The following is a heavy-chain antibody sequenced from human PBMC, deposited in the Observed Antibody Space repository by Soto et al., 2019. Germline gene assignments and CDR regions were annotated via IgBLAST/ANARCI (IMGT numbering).Heavy chain of an antibody. V-gene: IGHV4-30-4*01. Sequence: PSETLSLTCTVSGGSISSGDYYWSWIRQPPGKGLEWIGYIYYSGSTYYNPSLKSRVTISVDTSKNQFSLKLSSVTAADTAVYYCAREEKWELLSSGYYYYGMDVWGQGTTVTVSS. J-gene: IGHJ6*02. CDR2: IYYSGST. CDR3: AREEKWELLSSGYYYYGMDV. CDR1: GGSISSGDYY. D-gene: IGHD1-26*01.